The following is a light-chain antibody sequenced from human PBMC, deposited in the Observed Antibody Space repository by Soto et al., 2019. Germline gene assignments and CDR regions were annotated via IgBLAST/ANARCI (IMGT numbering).Light chain of an antibody. CDR1: SSDVGGYNF. J-gene: IGLJ2*01. CDR2: EVS. Sequence: QSALTQPPSASGSPGQSVTFSCTGTSSDVGGYNFVSWYQQHPGKAPKLMIYEVSKRPSGVPDRFSGSKSGNTASLTVSGLQADDEADYYCTSYAGSNIPVVFGGGTKLTVL. CDR3: TSYAGSNIPVV. V-gene: IGLV2-8*01.